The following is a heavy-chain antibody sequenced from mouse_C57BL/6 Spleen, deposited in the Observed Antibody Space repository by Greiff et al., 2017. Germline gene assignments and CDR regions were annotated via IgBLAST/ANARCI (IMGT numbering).Heavy chain of an antibody. D-gene: IGHD2-4*01. V-gene: IGHV5-9*01. Sequence: EVQLVESGGGLVKPGGSLKLSCAASGFTFSSYTMSWVRQTPEKRLEWVATISGGGGNTYYPDSVKGRFTISRDNAKNTLYLQRSSLRSEDTALYYCAREDYDGAWFAYWGQGTLVTVSA. CDR1: GFTFSSYT. J-gene: IGHJ3*01. CDR2: ISGGGGNT. CDR3: AREDYDGAWFAY.